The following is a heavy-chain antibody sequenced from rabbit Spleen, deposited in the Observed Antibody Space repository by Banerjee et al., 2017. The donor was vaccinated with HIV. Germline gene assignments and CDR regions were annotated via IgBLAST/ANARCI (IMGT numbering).Heavy chain of an antibody. CDR3: AKIIGSYYNGLDL. J-gene: IGHJ3*01. CDR2: IYPGSGTT. D-gene: IGHD8-1*01. Sequence: QSLEESGGDLVQPGASLTLTCTASGFDLTSAYVCWVRQAPGKGPEWIACIYPGSGTTYYASWAKGRFTISKISSTTVTLQMTSLTAADTATYFCAKIIGSYYNGLDLWGPGTLVTVS. V-gene: IGHV1S40*01. CDR1: GFDLTSAY.